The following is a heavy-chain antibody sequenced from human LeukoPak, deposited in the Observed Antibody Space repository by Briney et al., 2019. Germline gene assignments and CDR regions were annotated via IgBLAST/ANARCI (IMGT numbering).Heavy chain of an antibody. CDR3: ARPGIVGAKTPFDY. Sequence: SETLSLTCTVSGYSISSGYYWGWIRQPPGNGLEWIGSIYHSGSTYYNPSLKSRVTISVDTSKNQFSLKLSSVTAADTAVYYCARPGIVGAKTPFDYWGQGTLVTVSS. CDR1: GYSISSGYY. V-gene: IGHV4-38-2*02. D-gene: IGHD1-26*01. J-gene: IGHJ4*02. CDR2: IYHSGST.